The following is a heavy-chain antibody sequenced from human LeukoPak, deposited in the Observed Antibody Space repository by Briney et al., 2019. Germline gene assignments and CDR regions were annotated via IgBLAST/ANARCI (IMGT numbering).Heavy chain of an antibody. CDR2: IYSGGST. V-gene: IGHV3-53*01. D-gene: IGHD6-13*01. Sequence: GGSLRLSGAASGFTGSSSYMSWVRQALGKGLEGGSVIYSGGSTYYADSVKGRFTISRDNSKKMLYLQMNSMRAEDTAVYYCARTVQLGSTWIYFDYWGQGTLVTVSS. J-gene: IGHJ4*02. CDR1: GFTGSSSY. CDR3: ARTVQLGSTWIYFDY.